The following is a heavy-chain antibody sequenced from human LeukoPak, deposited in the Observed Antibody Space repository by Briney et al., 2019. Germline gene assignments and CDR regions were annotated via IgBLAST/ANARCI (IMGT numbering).Heavy chain of an antibody. Sequence: GVPLRLSCVASGFSFSDHHMTGIPQAPGKGLEWVAHITSSGSFVYFAYSVRGRFTLSRDNAKNSLSLQMSSLRAEDTAVYYCASRATFCRDDCPPRWLQHWGQGTLVSVSS. CDR2: ITSSGSFV. V-gene: IGHV3-11*04. D-gene: IGHD2-21*02. CDR3: ASRATFCRDDCPPRWLQH. J-gene: IGHJ1*01. CDR1: GFSFSDHH.